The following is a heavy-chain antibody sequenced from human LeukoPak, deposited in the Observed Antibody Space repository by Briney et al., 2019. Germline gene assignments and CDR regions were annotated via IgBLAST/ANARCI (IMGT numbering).Heavy chain of an antibody. J-gene: IGHJ5*02. D-gene: IGHD3-22*01. CDR2: ISSSSSYI. V-gene: IGHV3-21*01. CDR1: GFTFSSYS. Sequence: GGSLRLSCAASGFTFSSYSMNWVRQAPGKGLEWVSSISSSSSYIYYADSVKGLFTISRDNAKNSLYLQMNSLRAEDTTVYYCAGVYYDSSGYYPNWFDPWGQGTLVTVSS. CDR3: AGVYYDSSGYYPNWFDP.